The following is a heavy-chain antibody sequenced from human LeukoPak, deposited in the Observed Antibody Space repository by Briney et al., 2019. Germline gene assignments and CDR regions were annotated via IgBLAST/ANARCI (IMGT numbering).Heavy chain of an antibody. D-gene: IGHD5-24*01. V-gene: IGHV4-39*01. J-gene: IGHJ4*02. CDR1: GGSISSSSYY. CDR3: ARGPVSSATGGNFFDY. Sequence: SETLSLTCTVSGGSISSSSYYWGWIRQPPGKGLEWIGSIFYSGNTYYNPSLKSRVAISVDTSKNLFSLKLTSLTAADTAVYYCARGPVSSATGGNFFDYWGQGTLVTVSS. CDR2: IFYSGNT.